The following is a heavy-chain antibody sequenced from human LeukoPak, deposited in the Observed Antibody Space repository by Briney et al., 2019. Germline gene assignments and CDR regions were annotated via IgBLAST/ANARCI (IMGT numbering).Heavy chain of an antibody. CDR2: IVVGSGNT. V-gene: IGHV1-58*01. CDR1: GFTFTSSA. CDR3: AAFGMFSWFDP. J-gene: IGHJ5*02. Sequence: GTPVKVSCKASGFTFTSSAVQWVRQARGQRLEWIGWIVVGSGNTNYAQKFQERVTITRDMSTSTAYMELSSLRSEDTAVYYCAAFGMFSWFDPWGQGTLVTVSS. D-gene: IGHD3-10*01.